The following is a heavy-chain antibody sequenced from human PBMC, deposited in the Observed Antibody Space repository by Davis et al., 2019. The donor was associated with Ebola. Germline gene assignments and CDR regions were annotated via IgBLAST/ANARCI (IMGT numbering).Heavy chain of an antibody. Sequence: SVKVSCKASGGTFSSYAISWVRQAPGQGLEWMGGIIPIFGTANYAQKFQGRVTITADESTSTAYMELSSLRSEDTAVYYCARGGFIAAASHLDYWGQGTLVTVSS. D-gene: IGHD6-13*01. J-gene: IGHJ4*02. CDR3: ARGGFIAAASHLDY. CDR1: GGTFSSYA. V-gene: IGHV1-69*13. CDR2: IIPIFGTA.